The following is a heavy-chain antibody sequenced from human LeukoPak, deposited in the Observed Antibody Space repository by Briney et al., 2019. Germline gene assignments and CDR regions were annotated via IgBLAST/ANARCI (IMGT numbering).Heavy chain of an antibody. CDR3: AREREIIAVAGVFDY. CDR2: ISYDGSNK. J-gene: IGHJ4*02. D-gene: IGHD6-19*01. CDR1: GFTFSSYA. Sequence: QPGRSLRLSCAASGFTFSSYAMHWVRQAPGKGLEWVAVISYDGSNKYYADSVKGRFTTSRDNSKNTLYLQTNSLRAEDTAVYYCAREREIIAVAGVFDYWGQGTLVTVSS. V-gene: IGHV3-30-3*01.